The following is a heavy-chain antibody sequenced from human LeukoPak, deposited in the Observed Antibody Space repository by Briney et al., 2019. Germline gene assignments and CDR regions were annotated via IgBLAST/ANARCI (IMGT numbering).Heavy chain of an antibody. D-gene: IGHD1-26*01. CDR2: ISGSGGST. CDR3: AKDVVGAINYFDY. V-gene: IGHV3-23*01. J-gene: IGHJ4*02. Sequence: PGGSLRLSRAASRFTSSSYAMSWVRRAPRKGLEWVSAISGSGGSTYYADSVKGRFTISRDNSKNTLYLQMNSLRAEDTAVYYCAKDVVGAINYFDYWGQGTLVTVSS. CDR1: RFTSSSYA.